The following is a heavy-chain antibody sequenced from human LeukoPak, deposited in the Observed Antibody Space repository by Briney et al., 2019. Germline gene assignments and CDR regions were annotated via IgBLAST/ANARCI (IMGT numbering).Heavy chain of an antibody. CDR3: AKDQKGSSSWYRRPITNWFDP. J-gene: IGHJ5*02. Sequence: GGSLRLSCAASGFTFSSYAMSWVRQAPGKGLEWVSAISSSGGSTYYADPVKGRFTISRDNSKNTLYLQMNSLRAEDTAVYYCAKDQKGSSSWYRRPITNWFDPWGQGTLVTVSS. CDR1: GFTFSSYA. CDR2: ISSSGGST. D-gene: IGHD6-13*01. V-gene: IGHV3-23*01.